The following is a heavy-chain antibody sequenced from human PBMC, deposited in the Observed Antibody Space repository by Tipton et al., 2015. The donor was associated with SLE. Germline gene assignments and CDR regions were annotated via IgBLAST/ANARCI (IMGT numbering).Heavy chain of an antibody. CDR2: LSYSGST. CDR3: ATQGYYDSSFDY. V-gene: IGHV4-59*08. J-gene: IGHJ4*02. Sequence: TLSLTCTVSGDSITSITRTNWWSWIRQSPEKGLEWIGYLSYSGSTNYNPSLESRVTISVDTSKNQFSLKLSSVTAADTAVYYCATQGYYDSSFDYWGQGTLVTVSS. D-gene: IGHD3-16*01. CDR1: GDSITSITRTNW.